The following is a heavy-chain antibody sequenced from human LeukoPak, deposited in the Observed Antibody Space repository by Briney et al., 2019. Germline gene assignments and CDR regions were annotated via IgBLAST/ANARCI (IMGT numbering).Heavy chain of an antibody. Sequence: GRSLRLSCAASGFTFSSYGMHWVRQAPGKGLEWVAVISYDGSNKYYADSVKGRFTISRDNSKSTLYLQVNSLRAEDTAVYYCATSLWGPRSCPDYWGQGTLVTVSS. CDR1: GFTFSSYG. CDR3: ATSLWGPRSCPDY. J-gene: IGHJ4*02. CDR2: ISYDGSNK. D-gene: IGHD3-16*01. V-gene: IGHV3-30*03.